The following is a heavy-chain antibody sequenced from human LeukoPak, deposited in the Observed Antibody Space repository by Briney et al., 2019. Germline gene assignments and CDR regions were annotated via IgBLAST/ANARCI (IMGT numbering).Heavy chain of an antibody. Sequence: TSETLSLTCTVSGGSVSSGSYYWSWIRQPPGKGLEWIGYIYYSGSTNYNPSLKSRVTISVDTSKNQFSLKLSSVTAADTAVYYCAREGAAYCSSTSCYRGLSYWGQGTLVTVSS. CDR3: AREGAAYCSSTSCYRGLSY. D-gene: IGHD2-2*02. V-gene: IGHV4-61*01. CDR1: GGSVSSGSYY. CDR2: IYYSGST. J-gene: IGHJ4*02.